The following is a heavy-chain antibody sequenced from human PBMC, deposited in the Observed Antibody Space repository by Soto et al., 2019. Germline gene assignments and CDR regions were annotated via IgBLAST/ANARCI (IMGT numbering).Heavy chain of an antibody. J-gene: IGHJ6*03. CDR3: ARELRAVDGTPSFKRNYFYMDV. D-gene: IGHD6-19*01. V-gene: IGHV4-34*01. Sequence: SETLSLTCAVYGGSFSGYYWSWIRQPPGKGLEWIGEINHSGSTNYNPSLKSRVTISVDTSKNQFSLKLSSVTAADTAVYYCARELRAVDGTPSFKRNYFYMDVWGKGTTVTVSS. CDR1: GGSFSGYY. CDR2: INHSGST.